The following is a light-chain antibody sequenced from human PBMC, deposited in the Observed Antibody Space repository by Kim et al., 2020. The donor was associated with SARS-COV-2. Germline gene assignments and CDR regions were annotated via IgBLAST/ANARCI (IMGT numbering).Light chain of an antibody. V-gene: IGLV4-69*01. Sequence: GASATLTSTLGSGLRDSANTWHQQQPEKVPRYLMKLTSDGSHTKGAGIPDRFSGSSSGAERFLTISRLQSDDEADSYCQPWGTGWVFGGGTKLTVL. CDR2: LTSDGSH. J-gene: IGLJ3*02. CDR1: SGLRDSA. CDR3: QPWGTGWV.